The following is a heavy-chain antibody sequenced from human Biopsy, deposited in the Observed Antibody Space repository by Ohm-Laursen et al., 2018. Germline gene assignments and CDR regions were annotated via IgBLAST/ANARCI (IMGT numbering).Heavy chain of an antibody. CDR2: MNPDSGNT. CDR3: ARAGPPLFYYGSGSANWFDP. CDR1: GYTFTSYE. J-gene: IGHJ5*02. D-gene: IGHD3-10*01. Sequence: ASAKASRQPSGYTFTSYEINWVRQATGQGLEWMGWMNPDSGNTGYAQNFQGRVTITRNTSISTAYMELSSLRSEDTAVYFCARAGPPLFYYGSGSANWFDPWGQGTLVTVSS. V-gene: IGHV1-8*01.